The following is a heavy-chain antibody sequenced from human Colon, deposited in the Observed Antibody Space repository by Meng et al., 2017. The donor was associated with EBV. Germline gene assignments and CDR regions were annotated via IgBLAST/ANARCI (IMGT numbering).Heavy chain of an antibody. CDR3: ARGNAYNAPSFDY. CDR1: GSSISSNDW. D-gene: IGHD5-24*01. Sequence: GPGRVEPAGTLCLTCGVSGSSISSNDWWSWVRQPPGKGLEGIGEIYHCGNTNYNPSLKSRVTISVDRSNDQFSLSLSSVTAADTAVYYCARGNAYNAPSFDYWGQGTLVTVSS. J-gene: IGHJ4*02. V-gene: IGHV4-4*02. CDR2: IYHCGNT.